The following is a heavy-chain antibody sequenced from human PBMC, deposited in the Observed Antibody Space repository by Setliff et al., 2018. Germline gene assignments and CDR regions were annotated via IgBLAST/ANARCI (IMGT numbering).Heavy chain of an antibody. V-gene: IGHV4-4*08. J-gene: IGHJ6*03. CDR3: AREPTRTGGFYYLDV. D-gene: IGHD2-2*01. CDR1: GGSISSYY. Sequence: SETLSLTCTVSGGSISSYYWSWIRQPPGKGLEWIGYIYSSGSTNYNPSLKSRVTISVDTSKNQLSLELRSVTAADTAVYYCAREPTRTGGFYYLDVWGEGTTVTVS. CDR2: IYSSGST.